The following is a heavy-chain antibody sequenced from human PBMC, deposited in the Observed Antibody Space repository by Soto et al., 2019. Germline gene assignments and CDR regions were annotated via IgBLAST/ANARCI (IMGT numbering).Heavy chain of an antibody. CDR3: ARDRPALYTVYAISYYYYYGMDV. CDR1: GYTFTSYG. D-gene: IGHD2-8*01. V-gene: IGHV1-18*01. J-gene: IGHJ6*02. CDR2: ISAYNGNT. Sequence: ASVKVSCKASGYTFTSYGISWVRQAPGQGLEWMGWISAYNGNTNYAQKLQGRVTMTTDTSTSTAYMELRSLRSDDTAVYYCARDRPALYTVYAISYYYYYGMDVWGQGTTVTVSS.